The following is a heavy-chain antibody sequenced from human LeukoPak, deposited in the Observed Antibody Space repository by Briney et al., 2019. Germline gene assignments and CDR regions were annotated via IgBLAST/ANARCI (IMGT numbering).Heavy chain of an antibody. Sequence: ASVKVSCKASGYTFTSYYMHWVRQAPGQGLEWMGVINPSDSSTSYAQKFQGRVTMTRDTSTSTVYMELSSLRSEDTAVYYCAREGPRNYFDSSGPGPFDIWGQGTMVTVSS. CDR3: AREGPRNYFDSSGPGPFDI. V-gene: IGHV1-46*01. CDR2: INPSDSST. CDR1: GYTFTSYY. D-gene: IGHD3-22*01. J-gene: IGHJ3*02.